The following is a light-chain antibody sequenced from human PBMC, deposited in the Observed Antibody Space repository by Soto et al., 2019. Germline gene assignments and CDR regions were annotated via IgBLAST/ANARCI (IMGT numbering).Light chain of an antibody. Sequence: EIVLTQSPATLSLSPGEIATLSCRASQGVSSHLAWYQHRPGQAPRLLIYAASSRATGSPDRFSGGGSGTDFTLTISRLEPEDFAVYYCQQYGYSPITFGQGTRLEIK. J-gene: IGKJ5*01. CDR3: QQYGYSPIT. CDR1: QGVSSH. V-gene: IGKV3-20*01. CDR2: AAS.